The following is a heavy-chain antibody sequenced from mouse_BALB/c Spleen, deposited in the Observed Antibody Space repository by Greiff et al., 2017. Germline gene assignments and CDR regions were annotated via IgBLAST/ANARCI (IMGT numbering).Heavy chain of an antibody. CDR3: ARTTARADAMDY. V-gene: IGHV5-6-2*01. J-gene: IGHJ4*01. CDR1: GFTFSSYY. D-gene: IGHD3-2*01. CDR2: INSNGGST. Sequence: EVQLVESGGGLVKLGGSLKLSCAASGFTFSSYYMSWVRQTPEKRLELVAAINSNGGSTYYPDTVKGRFTISRDNAKNTLYLQMSSLKSEDTALYYCARTTARADAMDYWGQGTSVTVSS.